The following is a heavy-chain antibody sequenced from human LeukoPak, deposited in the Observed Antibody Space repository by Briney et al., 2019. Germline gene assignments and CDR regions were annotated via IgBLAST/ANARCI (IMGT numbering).Heavy chain of an antibody. CDR1: GGSISSYY. Sequence: PSETLSLTCTVSGGSISSYYWSWIRQPPGKGLERIGYIYYSGSTNYNPSLKSRVTISVDTSKNQFSLKLSSVTAADTAVYYCASIGPREGGSYSYWGQGTLVTVSS. J-gene: IGHJ4*02. CDR2: IYYSGST. CDR3: ASIGPREGGSYSY. D-gene: IGHD1-26*01. V-gene: IGHV4-59*08.